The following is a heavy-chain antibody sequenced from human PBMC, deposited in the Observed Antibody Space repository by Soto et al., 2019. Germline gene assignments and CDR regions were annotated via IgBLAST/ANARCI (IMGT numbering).Heavy chain of an antibody. D-gene: IGHD3-22*01. V-gene: IGHV5-51*01. J-gene: IGHJ4*02. CDR2: IYPGDSDT. CDR3: ARRGDSSGYYYNLDY. Sequence: GESLKISCKGSGYSFTSYWIGWVRQMPGKGLEWMGIIYPGDSDTRYSPSFQGQVTISADKSISTAYLQWSSLKASDTAMYYCARRGDSSGYYYNLDYWGQGTLVTVSS. CDR1: GYSFTSYW.